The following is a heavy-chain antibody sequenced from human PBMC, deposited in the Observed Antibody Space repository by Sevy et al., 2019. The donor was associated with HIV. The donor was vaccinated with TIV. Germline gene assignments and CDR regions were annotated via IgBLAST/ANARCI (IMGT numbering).Heavy chain of an antibody. CDR2: MNPNTDNT. J-gene: IGHJ4*02. Sequence: ASVKVSCKASGYIFTSYDINWVRQATGQGLEWMGWMNPNTDNTDYAQKFQGRVTMTRNTSISTAYMELSSLRSEDTAVYYCARSRDSSGLKTYFDYWGQGTLVTVSS. CDR3: ARSRDSSGLKTYFDY. V-gene: IGHV1-8*01. D-gene: IGHD3-22*01. CDR1: GYIFTSYD.